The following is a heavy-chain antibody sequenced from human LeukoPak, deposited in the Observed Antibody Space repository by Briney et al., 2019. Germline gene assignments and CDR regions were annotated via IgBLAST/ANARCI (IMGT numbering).Heavy chain of an antibody. V-gene: IGHV3-23*01. D-gene: IGHD6-6*01. J-gene: IGHJ4*02. CDR2: ISGSGGNI. CDR1: GFTFSIYA. CDR3: ANIMGRCSSTAYFVY. Sequence: TGGSLRLSCAASGFTFSIYAINWVRQAPGKGLEWLSVISGSGGNIYYADSLEGRITISRDNSKNTAYLDMNSLRGEDTPVYHCANIMGRCSSTAYFVYWGEGTVVRVS.